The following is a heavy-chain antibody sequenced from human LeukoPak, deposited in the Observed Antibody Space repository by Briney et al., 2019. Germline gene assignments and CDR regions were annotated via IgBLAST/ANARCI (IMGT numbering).Heavy chain of an antibody. CDR2: IYYSGST. J-gene: IGHJ4*02. CDR3: ARLGRAWLLGDY. V-gene: IGHV4-39*01. Sequence: SETLSLTCTVSGGSISSSSYYWGWIRQPPGKGLEWIGSIYYSGSTYYNPSLKSRVTISVDTSKNQFSLKLSSVTAADTAVYYCARLGRAWLLGDYWGQGTLVTVSS. D-gene: IGHD3-22*01. CDR1: GGSISSSSYY.